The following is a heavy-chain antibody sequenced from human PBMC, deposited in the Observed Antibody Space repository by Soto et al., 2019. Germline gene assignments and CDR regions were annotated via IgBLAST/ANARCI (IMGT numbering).Heavy chain of an antibody. D-gene: IGHD3-22*01. CDR2: IYYSGST. V-gene: IGHV4-59*01. CDR3: ARDMTYYYHSSGYYQKNNWFHP. J-gene: IGHJ5*02. Sequence: SETLSLTCTVSGGSISSYYWSWIRQPPGKGLEWSGSIYYSGSTNYNPSLKSRVTISVDTSKNQFSLKLSSVTAADTAVYYCARDMTYYYHSSGYYQKNNWFHPWGQGTLVTVSS. CDR1: GGSISSYY.